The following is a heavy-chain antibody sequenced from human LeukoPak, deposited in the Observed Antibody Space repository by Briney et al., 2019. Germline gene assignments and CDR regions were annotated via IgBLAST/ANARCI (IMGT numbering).Heavy chain of an antibody. J-gene: IGHJ4*02. CDR2: ISSSGDST. V-gene: IGHV3-23*01. D-gene: IGHD6-19*01. CDR3: AKSEGIAVAGDNFDY. Sequence: GGSLRLSCAASGFTFSNYGLSWVRQAPGKGLEWVSHISSSGDSTYYADSVKGRFTISRDNSKNTLYLQMNSLRAEDTAVYYCAKSEGIAVAGDNFDYWGQGTLVTVSS. CDR1: GFTFSNYG.